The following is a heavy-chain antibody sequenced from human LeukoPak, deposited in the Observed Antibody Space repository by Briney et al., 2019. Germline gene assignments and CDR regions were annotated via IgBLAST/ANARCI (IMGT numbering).Heavy chain of an antibody. CDR1: GFTFSTYS. V-gene: IGHV3-53*01. D-gene: IGHD6-19*01. J-gene: IGHJ4*02. CDR3: ARAIVPLYASGWYYFDN. CDR2: IYSGGST. Sequence: GGSLRLSCAASGFTFSTYSVNWVRQTPGKGLEWVSIIYSGGSTYYADSVKGRFTISRDNSKNTLYLQMNSLRAEDMAVYYCARAIVPLYASGWYYFDNWGQGTLVTVSS.